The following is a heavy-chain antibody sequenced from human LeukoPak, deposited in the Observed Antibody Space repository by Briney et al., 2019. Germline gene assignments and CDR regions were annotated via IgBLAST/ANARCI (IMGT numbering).Heavy chain of an antibody. CDR1: GGSISSYY. D-gene: IGHD2-2*01. Sequence: SETLSLACTVSGGSISSYYWSWIRQPPGKGLEWIGYIYYSGSTNYNPSLKSRVTISVDTSKNQFSLKLSSVTAADTAVYYCARWRRFDCSSTSCPSEYYYYYGMDVWGQGTTVTVSS. J-gene: IGHJ6*02. CDR2: IYYSGST. V-gene: IGHV4-59*01. CDR3: ARWRRFDCSSTSCPSEYYYYYGMDV.